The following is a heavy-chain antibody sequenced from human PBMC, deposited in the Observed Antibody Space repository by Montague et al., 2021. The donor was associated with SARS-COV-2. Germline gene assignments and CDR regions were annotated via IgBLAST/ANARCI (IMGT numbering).Heavy chain of an antibody. CDR1: GFTFSAYW. D-gene: IGHD6-19*01. Sequence: SLRLSCAASGFTFSAYWMTWVRQAPGKGLEWVADISHEGSYKYYADSVKGRFTITRDNSENTLYLDMNSLRAEDTAVFYCARVVSNGWTFDYWGQGTLVTVSS. V-gene: IGHV3-30*03. CDR3: ARVVSNGWTFDY. CDR2: ISHEGSYK. J-gene: IGHJ4*02.